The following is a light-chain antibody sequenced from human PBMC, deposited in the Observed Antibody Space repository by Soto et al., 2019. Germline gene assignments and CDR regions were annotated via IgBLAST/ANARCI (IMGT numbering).Light chain of an antibody. V-gene: IGKV3-20*01. Sequence: EIVLTQSPGTLSLSPGESATLSCRASQSVSSSYLAWYQQKPGQAPRLLISAAYSRASGIPGRFSGSGSGTDFTLTISRLEPEDFAVYYCQHYGGTFSFGPGTKVDIK. CDR2: AAY. CDR3: QHYGGTFS. CDR1: QSVSSSY. J-gene: IGKJ3*01.